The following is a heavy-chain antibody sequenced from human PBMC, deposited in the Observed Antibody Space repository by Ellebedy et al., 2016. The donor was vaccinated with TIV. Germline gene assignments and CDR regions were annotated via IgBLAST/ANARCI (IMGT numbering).Heavy chain of an antibody. CDR3: ARDFSGSYWGSYFDY. CDR1: GFTFSRYD. J-gene: IGHJ4*02. Sequence: GESLKISCAASGFTFSRYDFHWVRQATGKGLEWVSAIGAGSDTYYEGSVKGRFTISRENAQNSLYLQMNSLRAEDTAVYFCARDFSGSYWGSYFDYWGQGTLVTVSS. CDR2: IGAGSDT. D-gene: IGHD1-26*01. V-gene: IGHV3-13*01.